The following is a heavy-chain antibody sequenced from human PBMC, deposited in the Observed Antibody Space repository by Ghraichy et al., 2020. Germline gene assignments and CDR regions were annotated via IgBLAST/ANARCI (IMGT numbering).Heavy chain of an antibody. CDR3: ARGGLSSHFDY. Sequence: SETLSLTCAVYGGSFSGYFWSWIRQPPGKGLEWIGENSHSGTTNYNPSLKSRVTISEDTSKNQLSLKLNSVTAADTSVYYCARGGLSSHFDYWGQGTLVTVSS. CDR1: GGSFSGYF. J-gene: IGHJ4*02. D-gene: IGHD6-13*01. V-gene: IGHV4-34*01. CDR2: NSHSGTT.